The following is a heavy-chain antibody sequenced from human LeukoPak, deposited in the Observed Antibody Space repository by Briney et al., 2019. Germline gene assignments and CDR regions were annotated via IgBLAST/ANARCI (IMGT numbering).Heavy chain of an antibody. CDR3: ASLIVGASGNWFDP. J-gene: IGHJ5*02. V-gene: IGHV4-59*01. CDR1: GASMSDYY. Sequence: KPSETLSLTCTVSGASMSDYYWSWIRQPPGKGLEWIGYIYYSGSTNYNPSLKSRVTISVDTSKNQFSLKLSSVTAADTAVYYCASLIVGASGNWFDPWGQGTLVTVSS. D-gene: IGHD1-26*01. CDR2: IYYSGST.